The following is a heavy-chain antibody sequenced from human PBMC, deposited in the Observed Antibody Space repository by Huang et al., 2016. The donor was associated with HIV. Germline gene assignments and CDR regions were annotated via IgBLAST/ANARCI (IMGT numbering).Heavy chain of an antibody. CDR1: GFPFNNHA. V-gene: IGHV3-30-3*01. CDR2: ISNDGSNN. CDR3: ARAKDTWDAYDI. D-gene: IGHD5-18*01. Sequence: QVQLVESGGGVVKPGRSLRLSCAASGFPFNNHAMHWVRQAPGKGLDWVAVISNDGSNNYYADSVKGRFTSSRDSSKSTLFLHMTSLRTEDTAVYYCARAKDTWDAYDIWGQGTMVIVSS. J-gene: IGHJ3*02.